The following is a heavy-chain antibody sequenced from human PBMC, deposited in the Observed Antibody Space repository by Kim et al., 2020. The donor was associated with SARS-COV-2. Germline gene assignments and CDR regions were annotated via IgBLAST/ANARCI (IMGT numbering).Heavy chain of an antibody. CDR3: ARGHKGMDL. V-gene: IGHV3-72*01. CDR2: IRNKAKSYTT. J-gene: IGHJ6*02. Sequence: PGGSLRLSCAASGFICSDYYMDWVRQAPGKGLEWVGRIRNKAKSYTTEYAASVRGRFTISRDDSKNSLFLQMNSLKTEDTAVYYCARGHKGMDLWGQGTTVAVSS. CDR1: GFICSDYY.